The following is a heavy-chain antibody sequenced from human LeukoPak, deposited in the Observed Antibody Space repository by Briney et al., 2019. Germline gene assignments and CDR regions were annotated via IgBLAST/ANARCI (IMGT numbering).Heavy chain of an antibody. CDR1: GYTFTSYG. Sequence: ASVKVSCKASGYTFTSYGISWVRQAPGQGLEWMGWISTYTGNTNYAQKLQGRVTMTTDTSTSTAYMELRSLRSDDTAVYYCARQSVGYSSSWYTDDAFDIWGQGTMVTVSS. CDR2: ISTYTGNT. J-gene: IGHJ3*02. V-gene: IGHV1-18*01. D-gene: IGHD6-13*01. CDR3: ARQSVGYSSSWYTDDAFDI.